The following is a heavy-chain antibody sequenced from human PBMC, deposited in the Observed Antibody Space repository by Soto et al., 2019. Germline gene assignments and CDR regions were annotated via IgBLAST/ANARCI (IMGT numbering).Heavy chain of an antibody. D-gene: IGHD4-4*01. CDR2: IYYSGST. CDR3: ARHRGNYAAFDD. J-gene: IGHJ4*02. V-gene: IGHV4-59*08. CDR1: GGSISSYY. Sequence: SETLSLTCTVSGGSISSYYWSWIRQPPGKGLEWIGYIYYSGSTNYNPSLKSRVTISVDTFKNQFSLKLSSVTAADTAVYYCARHRGNYAAFDDWGQGTLVTVSS.